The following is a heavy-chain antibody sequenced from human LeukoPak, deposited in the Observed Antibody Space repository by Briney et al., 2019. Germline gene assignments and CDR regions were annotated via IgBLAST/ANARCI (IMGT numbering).Heavy chain of an antibody. CDR3: SRRFDC. Sequence: QPGGSLRLSCAASGFTFSDYSMNWVRQAPGKGLEWVSYIDGSGDTIYYADSVKGRFTISRDNAKNSLDLQMNSLRDEDTAVYYCSRRFDCWGQGTLVTVSS. J-gene: IGHJ4*02. CDR2: IDGSGDTI. V-gene: IGHV3-48*02. CDR1: GFTFSDYS.